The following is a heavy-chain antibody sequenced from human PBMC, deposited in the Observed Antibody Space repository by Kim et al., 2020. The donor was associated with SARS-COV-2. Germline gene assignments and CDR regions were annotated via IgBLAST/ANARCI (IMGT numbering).Heavy chain of an antibody. CDR3: ARERPRWVLWFGVGMDV. D-gene: IGHD3-10*01. J-gene: IGHJ6*02. CDR1: GYTFTSYG. Sequence: ASVKVSCKASGYTFTSYGISWVRQAPGQGLEWMGWISAYNGNTNYAQKLQGKVTMTTDTSTSTAYMELRSLRSDDTAVYYCARERPRWVLWFGVGMDVWGQGTTVTISS. V-gene: IGHV1-18*01. CDR2: ISAYNGNT.